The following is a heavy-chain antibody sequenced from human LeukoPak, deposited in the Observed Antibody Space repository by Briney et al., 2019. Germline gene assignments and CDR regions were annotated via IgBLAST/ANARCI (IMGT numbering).Heavy chain of an antibody. CDR3: ARSPDTVTTGLFDY. Sequence: GASVKVSCKASGYTFTGYYMHWVRQAPGQGLEWMGWINPNSGGTNYAQKFQGWVTMTRDTSISTAYMELSRLRSDDTAVYYCARSPDTVTTGLFDYWGQGTLVTVSS. V-gene: IGHV1-2*04. CDR2: INPNSGGT. J-gene: IGHJ4*02. CDR1: GYTFTGYY. D-gene: IGHD4-17*01.